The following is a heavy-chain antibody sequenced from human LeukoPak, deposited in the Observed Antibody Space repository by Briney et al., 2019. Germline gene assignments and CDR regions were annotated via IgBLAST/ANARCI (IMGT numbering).Heavy chain of an antibody. D-gene: IGHD6-13*01. CDR3: TTDGGIGPSPIFDY. CDR2: IKSKRDGGTT. J-gene: IGHJ4*02. Sequence: PGGSLRLSCAASGFTFTKAWMSWVRQAPGKGLEWIGRIKSKRDGGTTDYAAPVQGRFAMSRDDSQNTVYLQMNSLKTADTAVYYCTTDGGIGPSPIFDYWGQGTLVTVSS. CDR1: GFTFTKAW. V-gene: IGHV3-15*01.